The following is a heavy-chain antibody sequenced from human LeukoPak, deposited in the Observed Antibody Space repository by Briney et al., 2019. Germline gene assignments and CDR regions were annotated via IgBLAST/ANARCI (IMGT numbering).Heavy chain of an antibody. CDR1: GFTVSSNY. CDR2: IYSGGST. V-gene: IGHV3-66*01. CDR3: ARVTNYYYYMDV. J-gene: IGHJ6*03. Sequence: PGGSLRLSCAASGFTVSSNYMSWVRQAPGKGLEWVSVIYSGGSTYYADSVKGRFTISRDNSKNTLYLQMNSLRAEDTAVYYCARVTNYYYYMDVWGKGTTVTISS.